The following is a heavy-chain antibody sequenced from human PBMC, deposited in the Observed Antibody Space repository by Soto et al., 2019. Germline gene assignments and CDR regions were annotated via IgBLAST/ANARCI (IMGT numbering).Heavy chain of an antibody. V-gene: IGHV5-51*01. J-gene: IGHJ6*02. CDR2: IYPGDSDT. CDR1: GYSFTSYW. D-gene: IGHD2-2*01. Sequence: GESLKISCKGSGYSFTSYWIGWVRQMPGKGLEWMGIIYPGDSDTRYSPSFQGQVTISADKSISTAYLQWSSLKASDTAMYYCARQDAVVVVPAARGYYYYGMDVWGQGTTVTVSS. CDR3: ARQDAVVVVPAARGYYYYGMDV.